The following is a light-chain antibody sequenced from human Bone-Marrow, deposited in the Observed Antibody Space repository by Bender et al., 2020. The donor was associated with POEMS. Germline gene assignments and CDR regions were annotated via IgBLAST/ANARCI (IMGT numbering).Light chain of an antibody. Sequence: QSLLTQPPSVSGAPGQRVTISCTGSSSNIGAPYDVNWYQQLPGTAPKLIVYGNNNRPSGVPDRFSASKSGNTASLTISGLQAEDEADYYCCSYAGSYKVFGGGTKLTVL. V-gene: IGLV1-40*01. CDR2: GNN. CDR1: SSNIGAPYD. J-gene: IGLJ3*02. CDR3: CSYAGSYKV.